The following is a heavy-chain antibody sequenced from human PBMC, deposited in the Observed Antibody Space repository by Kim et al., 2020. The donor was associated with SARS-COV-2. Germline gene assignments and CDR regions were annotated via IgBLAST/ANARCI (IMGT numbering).Heavy chain of an antibody. V-gene: IGHV4-39*01. Sequence: SETLSLTCTVSGGSLSSSSYYWGWIRQPPGKGLEWIGTAYYIGNTHYNPSLKSRVTISVDTSKNQFSLKLGSVTAADTAVYYCARPRSYSGGGYVAFDY. CDR3: ARPRSYSGGGYVAFDY. D-gene: IGHD6-19*01. CDR1: GGSLSSSSYY. J-gene: IGHJ4*01. CDR2: AYYIGNT.